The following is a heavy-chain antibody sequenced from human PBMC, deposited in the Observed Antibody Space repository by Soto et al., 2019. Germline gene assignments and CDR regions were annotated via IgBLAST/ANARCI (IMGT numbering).Heavy chain of an antibody. D-gene: IGHD6-13*01. CDR3: AKATGYSSSWYAYYYMDV. CDR2: ISGSGGST. J-gene: IGHJ6*03. V-gene: IGHV3-23*01. CDR1: GFTFRSYA. Sequence: EVSLRLSCAASGFTFRSYAMSWVRQAPGQGLEWVSAISGSGGSTYYADSVKGRFTISRDNSKNTLYLQMNSLRAEDTAVYYCAKATGYSSSWYAYYYMDVWGKGTTVTVSS.